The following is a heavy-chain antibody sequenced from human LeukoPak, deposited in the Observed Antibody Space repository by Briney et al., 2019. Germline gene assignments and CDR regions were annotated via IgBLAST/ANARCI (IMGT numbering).Heavy chain of an antibody. V-gene: IGHV3-23*01. Sequence: PGGSLRLSSAASGFTFSSYAMSWVRQAPGEGLEWVSTVSGSNGNTHYADSVKGRFTISRDNSKNTLYLQMNSLRAEDTAVYYCVRESPVAAVGRSWFDPWGQGTLVTVSS. J-gene: IGHJ5*02. D-gene: IGHD6-13*01. CDR3: VRESPVAAVGRSWFDP. CDR1: GFTFSSYA. CDR2: VSGSNGNT.